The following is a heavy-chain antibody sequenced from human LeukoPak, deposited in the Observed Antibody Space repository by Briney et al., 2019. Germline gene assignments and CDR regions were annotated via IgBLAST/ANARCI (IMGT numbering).Heavy chain of an antibody. D-gene: IGHD2-15*01. J-gene: IGHJ6*02. CDR1: GGSISSGGYY. V-gene: IGHV4-31*03. Sequence: SQTLSLTCTVSGGSISSGGYYWSWIRQHPGTGLEWIGYIYYSGSTYYNPSLKSRVTISVDTSKNQFSLKLSSVTAADTAVYYCARDWRYCSGGSCYFYGMDVWGQGTTVTVSS. CDR3: ARDWRYCSGGSCYFYGMDV. CDR2: IYYSGST.